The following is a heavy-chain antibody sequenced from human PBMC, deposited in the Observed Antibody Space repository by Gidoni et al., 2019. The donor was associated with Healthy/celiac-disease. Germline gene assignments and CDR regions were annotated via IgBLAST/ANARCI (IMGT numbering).Heavy chain of an antibody. CDR3: TTDRSSSALLDWFDP. J-gene: IGHJ5*02. CDR2: GTT. Sequence: GTTDYAAPVKGRFTISRDDSKNTLYLQMNSLKTEDTAVYYCTTDRSSSALLDWFDPWGQGTLVTVSS. V-gene: IGHV3-15*01. D-gene: IGHD6-19*01.